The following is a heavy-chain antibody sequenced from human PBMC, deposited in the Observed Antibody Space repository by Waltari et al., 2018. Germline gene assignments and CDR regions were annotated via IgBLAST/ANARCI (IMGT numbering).Heavy chain of an antibody. D-gene: IGHD3-9*01. CDR3: ARGDYDILTGYFDY. V-gene: IGHV4-31*03. J-gene: IGHJ4*02. CDR1: GGSISSGGYS. Sequence: QVQLQESGPGLVKPSQPLSLTCTVSGGSISSGGYSCRWIRQHPGKGLEWIGYIYYSGSTYYNPSLKSRVTISVDTSKNQFSLKLSSVTAADTAVYYCARGDYDILTGYFDYWGQGTLVTVSS. CDR2: IYYSGST.